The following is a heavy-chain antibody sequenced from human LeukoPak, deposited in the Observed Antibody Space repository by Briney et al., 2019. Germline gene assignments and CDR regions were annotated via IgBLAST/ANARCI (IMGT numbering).Heavy chain of an antibody. Sequence: GGSLRLSCAASGFIFSSYAMSWVRQAPGKGLEWVGNLKQDGSQTYYVASVEGRFTISRDNAKNSLYLQMNSLRAEDTAVYYCARIGYSSSGLDYWGQGTLVTVSS. CDR2: LKQDGSQT. CDR3: ARIGYSSSGLDY. CDR1: GFIFSSYA. J-gene: IGHJ4*02. V-gene: IGHV3-7*01. D-gene: IGHD6-13*01.